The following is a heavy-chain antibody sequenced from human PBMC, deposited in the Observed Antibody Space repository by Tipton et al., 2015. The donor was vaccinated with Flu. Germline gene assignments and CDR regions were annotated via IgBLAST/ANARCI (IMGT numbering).Heavy chain of an antibody. CDR2: IYTSGSS. J-gene: IGHJ6*02. CDR1: SGSISNYY. V-gene: IGHV4-4*07. Sequence: TLSLTCTVSSGSISNYYWSWIRQPAGKGLEWIGRIYTSGSSNYNPSLKSRVTISVDTSKNQFSLKLSSVTAADTAVYYCARGGLVATMRLGLYGMDVWGQGTTVTVSS. D-gene: IGHD5-12*01. CDR3: ARGGLVATMRLGLYGMDV.